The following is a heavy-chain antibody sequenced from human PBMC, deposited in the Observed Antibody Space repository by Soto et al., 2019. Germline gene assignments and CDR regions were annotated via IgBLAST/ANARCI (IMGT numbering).Heavy chain of an antibody. Sequence: QVQLQESGPGLVKPSETLSLTCTVSGDSISNYYWTCIRQPPGKGLEWIGYIYYSGTTNYNPSLKSRVTISVDTSKNQFSLKLSSVTAADTAVYYCARQLITWGQGTLVTVSS. CDR3: ARQLIT. V-gene: IGHV4-59*08. J-gene: IGHJ4*02. CDR2: IYYSGTT. CDR1: GDSISNYY.